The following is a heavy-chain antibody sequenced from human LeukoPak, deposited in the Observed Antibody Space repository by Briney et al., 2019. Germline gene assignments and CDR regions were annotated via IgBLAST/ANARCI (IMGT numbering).Heavy chain of an antibody. CDR2: ISAYNGNT. CDR3: ARDPYCSGGSCYFNTFYY. CDR1: GYTLTELS. J-gene: IGHJ4*02. D-gene: IGHD2-15*01. V-gene: IGHV1-18*01. Sequence: ASVKVSCKVSGYTLTELSMHWVRQAPGKGLEWMGWISAYNGNTNYAQKLQGRVTMTTDTSTSTAYMELRSLRSDNTAVYYCARDPYCSGGSCYFNTFYYWGQGTLVTVSS.